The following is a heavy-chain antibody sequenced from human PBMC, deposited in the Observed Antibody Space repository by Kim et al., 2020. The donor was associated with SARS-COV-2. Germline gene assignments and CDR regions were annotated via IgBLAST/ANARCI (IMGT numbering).Heavy chain of an antibody. D-gene: IGHD6-13*01. V-gene: IGHV3-74*01. CDR3: ATSSSAAAPN. Sequence: YAASVKGRFTISRDNANNTLYLQMNRLRAEETAVYYCATSSSAAAPNWGQGTLVTVSS. J-gene: IGHJ4*02.